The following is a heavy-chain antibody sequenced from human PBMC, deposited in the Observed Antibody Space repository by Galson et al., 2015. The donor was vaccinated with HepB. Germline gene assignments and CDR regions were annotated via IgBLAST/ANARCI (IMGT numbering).Heavy chain of an antibody. CDR2: ISVYSGDT. Sequence: SVKVSCKASGYTFSGHGISWVRQAPGQGFEWMGWISVYSGDTKYAQNVQGRVTLNRDTSTNTAHMELRSLRSDDTAVYYCVREGSWYGPYYFDFWGQGTLLTVSA. V-gene: IGHV1-18*01. D-gene: IGHD6-13*01. CDR1: GYTFSGHG. CDR3: VREGSWYGPYYFDF. J-gene: IGHJ4*02.